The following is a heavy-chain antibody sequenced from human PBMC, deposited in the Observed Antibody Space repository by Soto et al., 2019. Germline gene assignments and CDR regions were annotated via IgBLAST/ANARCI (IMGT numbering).Heavy chain of an antibody. CDR2: ISYDGRNK. CDR1: GFTFSSYA. CDR3: ARERLVGATAADACDI. V-gene: IGHV3-30*04. J-gene: IGHJ3*02. D-gene: IGHD1-26*01. Sequence: QVQLVESGGGVVQPGRSLRLSCAASGFTFSSYAMHWVRQAPGKGLEWVAVISYDGRNKYYADSVKGRFTISRDNSKNTLYLQMNSLRAEDTAVYYCARERLVGATAADACDIWGQGTMVTVSS.